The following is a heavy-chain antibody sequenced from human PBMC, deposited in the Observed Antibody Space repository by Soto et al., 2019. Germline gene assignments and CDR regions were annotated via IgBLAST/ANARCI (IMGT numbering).Heavy chain of an antibody. J-gene: IGHJ6*02. Sequence: PSETLSLTCTVSGGSIRSDGYYWSWVRQNPRRGLEWIGNIYYSGNTYYNPSLKSRLTISVDTSKNQFSLNLSSVTAADTAVYYCARDRLMATAGTARHYFGLDVWGQGTTVTVS. V-gene: IGHV4-31*03. D-gene: IGHD5-18*01. CDR1: GGSIRSDGYY. CDR2: IYYSGNT. CDR3: ARDRLMATAGTARHYFGLDV.